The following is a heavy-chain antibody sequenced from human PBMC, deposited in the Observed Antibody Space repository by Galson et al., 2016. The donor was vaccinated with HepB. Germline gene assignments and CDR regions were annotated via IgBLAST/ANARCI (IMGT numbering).Heavy chain of an antibody. CDR3: AGEPPLMGTPSGIGAFDI. CDR1: GDTFTSQY. Sequence: SVKVSCKASGDTFTSQYIHWVRQAPGQGLEWMGVFRLRGGWATYAQKLQGRVTMTRDTSTTTVDMELSSLTSDDTAVYYCAGEPPLMGTPSGIGAFDIWPRDNGHRLF. D-gene: IGHD4-23*01. J-gene: IGHJ3*02. V-gene: IGHV1-46*01. CDR2: FRLRGGWA.